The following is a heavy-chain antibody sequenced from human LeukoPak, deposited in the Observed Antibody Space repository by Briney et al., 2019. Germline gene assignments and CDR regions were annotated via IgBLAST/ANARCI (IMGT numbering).Heavy chain of an antibody. D-gene: IGHD3-22*01. J-gene: IGHJ4*02. CDR1: GYRFTSYW. CDR3: ARSPNYDSLFDY. V-gene: IGHV5-51*01. CDR2: IYPDDSDT. Sequence: GESLKISCKGSGYRFTSYWIGWVRQMPGKGLEWMGIIYPDDSDTRYSPSFQGQVTISADKSINTAYLQWSSLKASDTAMYYCARSPNYDSLFDYWGQGTLVTVSS.